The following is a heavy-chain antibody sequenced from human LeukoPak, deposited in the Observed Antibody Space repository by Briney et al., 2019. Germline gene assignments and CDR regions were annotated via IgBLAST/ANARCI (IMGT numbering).Heavy chain of an antibody. V-gene: IGHV1-8*01. D-gene: IGHD2-2*01. CDR2: MNPNSGNT. Sequence: ASVKVSCKASGYTFSTYDVIWVRQAAGQGLEWMGWMNPNSGNTGYALKFRGRVTMTGDTSISTAYMELSSLISEDTAVYYCARAIRNQLLSDHWGPGTLVTVSS. CDR3: ARAIRNQLLSDH. J-gene: IGHJ4*02. CDR1: GYTFSTYD.